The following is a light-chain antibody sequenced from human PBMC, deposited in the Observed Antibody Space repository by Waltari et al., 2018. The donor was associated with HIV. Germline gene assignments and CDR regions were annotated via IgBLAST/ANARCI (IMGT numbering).Light chain of an antibody. V-gene: IGKV3-20*01. CDR2: GAT. J-gene: IGKJ5*01. CDR3: QRYATSQAIT. CDR1: QTVTSDY. Sequence: IVLTQSPDTLSLSPGERAVFPYRASQTVTSDYLAWYQQKPGQPPRVLIHGATSRATGIPDRFSGSGSGSDFTLTINRLEPEDSAMYFCQRYATSQAITFGQGTRLEIK.